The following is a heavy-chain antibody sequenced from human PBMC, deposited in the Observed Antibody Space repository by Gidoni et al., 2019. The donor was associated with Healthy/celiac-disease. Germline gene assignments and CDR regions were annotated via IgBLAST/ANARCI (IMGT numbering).Heavy chain of an antibody. Sequence: QVPLVESGGGVVPPGRSLRLSCAASGFTFSSSGLTWVRQAPGKGLEWVAVISYDGSNKYYADSVKGRFTISRDNSKNTLYLQMNSLRAEDTAVYYCAKILLYCGGDCSGDDAFDIWGQGTMVTVSS. CDR3: AKILLYCGGDCSGDDAFDI. V-gene: IGHV3-30*18. CDR1: GFTFSSSG. J-gene: IGHJ3*02. D-gene: IGHD2-21*02. CDR2: ISYDGSNK.